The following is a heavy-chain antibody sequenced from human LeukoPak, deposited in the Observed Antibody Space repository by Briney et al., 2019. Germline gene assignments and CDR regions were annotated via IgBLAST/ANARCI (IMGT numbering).Heavy chain of an antibody. J-gene: IGHJ4*02. CDR3: AKGAQYYGSGSHRRGHYFDS. V-gene: IGHV3-30*04. CDR2: ISFDGSYK. Sequence: PGRSLRLSCAASGFTFSRNAMHWVRQAPGKGLEWVAAISFDGSYKDYSDSVKGRFTISRDNSENTLYLQVNSQRVEDTAVYYCAKGAQYYGSGSHRRGHYFDSWGQGTLVTVSS. D-gene: IGHD3-10*01. CDR1: GFTFSRNA.